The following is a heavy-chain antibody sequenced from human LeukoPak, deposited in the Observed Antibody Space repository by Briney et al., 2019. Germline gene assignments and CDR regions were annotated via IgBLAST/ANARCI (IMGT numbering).Heavy chain of an antibody. CDR2: IYTSGST. J-gene: IGHJ4*02. Sequence: PSETLSLTCTVSGGSISSYYWSWIRQPPGRGLEWIGYIYTSGSTNYNPSLKSRVTISVDTSKNQFSLKLSSVTAADTAVYYCARPARNSSGYYYADWGQGTLVTVSS. D-gene: IGHD3-22*01. V-gene: IGHV4-4*09. CDR3: ARPARNSSGYYYAD. CDR1: GGSISSYY.